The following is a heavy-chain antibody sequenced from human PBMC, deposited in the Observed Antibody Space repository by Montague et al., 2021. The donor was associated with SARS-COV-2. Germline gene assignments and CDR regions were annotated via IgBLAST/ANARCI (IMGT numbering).Heavy chain of an antibody. V-gene: IGHV3-53*01. J-gene: IGHJ3*01. CDR2: IYSGDTA. D-gene: IGHD5-18*01. CDR3: ATFYVDTVSVTNAFDL. Sequence: SLRLSCAASGFSVSSKYMTWVRQPPGKGLEWVSTIYSGDTAYYADSVQGRFTISRDHSKNTVFLQMNSLRVEDTALYYCATFYVDTVSVTNAFDLWGQGTLVSVSS. CDR1: GFSVSSKY.